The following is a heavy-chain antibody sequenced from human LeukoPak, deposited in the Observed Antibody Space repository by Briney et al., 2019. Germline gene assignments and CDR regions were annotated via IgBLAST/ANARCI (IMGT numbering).Heavy chain of an antibody. J-gene: IGHJ5*02. D-gene: IGHD2-15*01. CDR3: ARDRPYCSGGSSYSRGWFDP. V-gene: IGHV3-74*01. Sequence: GGSLRLSCAASGFTFSSYWTHWVRQAPGKGLVWVSRINSDGSSTSYADSVKGRFTISRDNAKNTLYLQMNSLRAEDTAVYYCARDRPYCSGGSSYSRGWFDPWGQGTLVTVSS. CDR2: INSDGSST. CDR1: GFTFSSYW.